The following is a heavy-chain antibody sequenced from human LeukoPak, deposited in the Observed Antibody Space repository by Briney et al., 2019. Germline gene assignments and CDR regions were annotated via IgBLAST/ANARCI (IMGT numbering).Heavy chain of an antibody. CDR3: AREGELGIVTF. Sequence: GGSLRLSCAASGFTFDEYAMHWVRQAPGKGLEWVSGISWNSGSIGYADSVKGRFTISRGNAKNSLYLQMNSLRTEDTALYYCAREGELGIVTFWGQGTLVTVSS. J-gene: IGHJ4*02. CDR2: ISWNSGSI. CDR1: GFTFDEYA. D-gene: IGHD7-27*01. V-gene: IGHV3-9*01.